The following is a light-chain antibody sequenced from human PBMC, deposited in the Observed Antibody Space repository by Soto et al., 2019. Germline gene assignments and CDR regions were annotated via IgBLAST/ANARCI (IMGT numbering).Light chain of an antibody. CDR3: QSYDDNSVV. CDR1: SGSIGSNY. J-gene: IGLJ2*01. V-gene: IGLV6-57*04. Sequence: NFMLTQPHSVSESPGKTVTISCTRSSGSIGSNYVQWYQQRPGSAPTTVVNKDDQRPSGVPDRFSGSIDSPSNSASLTISGLKTEDEADYYCQSYDDNSVVFGGGTKVTVL. CDR2: KDD.